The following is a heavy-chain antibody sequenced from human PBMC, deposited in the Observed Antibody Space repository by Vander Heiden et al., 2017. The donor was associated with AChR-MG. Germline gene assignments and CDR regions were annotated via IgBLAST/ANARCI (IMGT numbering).Heavy chain of an antibody. CDR2: IIPIFGTA. V-gene: IGHV1-69*06. J-gene: IGHJ6*02. D-gene: IGHD2-2*01. CDR3: ARPLVVPAAIRLSYYYYGMDV. Sequence: QVQLVQSGAEVKKPGSSVKVSCKASGGTFSSYAISWVRQAPGQGLEWMGGIIPIFGTANYAQKFKGRVTMTADKSTSTAYMELISLRSEDTAVYYCARPLVVPAAIRLSYYYYGMDVWVQGTTVTVSS. CDR1: GGTFSSYA.